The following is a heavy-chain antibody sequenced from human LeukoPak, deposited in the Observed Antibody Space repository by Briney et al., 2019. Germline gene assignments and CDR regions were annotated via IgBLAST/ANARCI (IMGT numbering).Heavy chain of an antibody. CDR2: INHSGST. Sequence: GSLRLSCSASGFIFSSYAMSWIRQPPGKGLEWIGEINHSGSTNYNPSLKSRVTISVDTSKNQFSLKLSSVTAADTAVYYCARGSSGYFQHWGQGTLVTVSS. V-gene: IGHV4-34*01. CDR1: GFIFSSYA. CDR3: ARGSSGYFQH. J-gene: IGHJ1*01.